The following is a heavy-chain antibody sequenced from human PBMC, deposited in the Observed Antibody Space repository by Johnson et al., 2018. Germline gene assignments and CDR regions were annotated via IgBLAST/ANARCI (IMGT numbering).Heavy chain of an antibody. V-gene: IGHV4-59*11. Sequence: QVQLQESGPGLVKPSETLSLTCTVSGGSISSPYWSWIRQPPGRGLEWIGYIYYSGSTNYNPSLKSRVTLSVDTSKNQFSLKLSSVTTADTAIYYWARGGGGYASDHWGQGTLVTVSS. CDR3: ARGGGGYASDH. J-gene: IGHJ4*02. CDR2: IYYSGST. CDR1: GGSISSPY. D-gene: IGHD3-22*01.